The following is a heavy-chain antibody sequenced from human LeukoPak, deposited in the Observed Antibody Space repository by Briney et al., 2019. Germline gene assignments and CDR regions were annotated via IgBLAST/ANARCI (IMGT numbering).Heavy chain of an antibody. V-gene: IGHV3-23*01. CDR1: GFTSSSYA. Sequence: GGSLRLSCAASGFTSSSYALNWVRQAPGKGLEWVATVSGSGDRVYHADSVKGRFTISRDNSKNTLYLQMNSLRAEDTAVYYCAKVYTTMVIRDRFDYWGQGTLVTVSS. CDR2: VSGSGDRV. CDR3: AKVYTTMVIRDRFDY. J-gene: IGHJ4*02. D-gene: IGHD5-18*01.